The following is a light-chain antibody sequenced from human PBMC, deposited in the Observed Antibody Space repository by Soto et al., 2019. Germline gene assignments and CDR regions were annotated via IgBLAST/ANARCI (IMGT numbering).Light chain of an antibody. CDR1: TSDLGTYNL. J-gene: IGLJ1*01. Sequence: QSALTQPVSVSGSPGQSITISCTGATSDLGTYNLVSWYQQHPGKAPKLMIYEATKRPSGVSNRFSASKSGNTASLTISGLQAEDEAYYYCCSYEGISTYVFGTGTKLTVL. CDR3: CSYEGISTYV. CDR2: EAT. V-gene: IGLV2-23*01.